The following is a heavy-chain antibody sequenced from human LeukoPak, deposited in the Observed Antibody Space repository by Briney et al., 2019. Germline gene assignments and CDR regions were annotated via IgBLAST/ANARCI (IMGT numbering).Heavy chain of an antibody. CDR1: GFTFSSYS. Sequence: GGSLRLSCAASGFTFSSYSMNWVRQAPGKGLEWVSYISSSSSTIYYADSVKGRFTISRDNAKNSLYLQMNSLRAEDTAVYYCARDPSDFYGVVIEGYFDYWGQGTLVTVSS. J-gene: IGHJ4*02. D-gene: IGHD3-3*01. CDR2: ISSSSSTI. CDR3: ARDPSDFYGVVIEGYFDY. V-gene: IGHV3-48*01.